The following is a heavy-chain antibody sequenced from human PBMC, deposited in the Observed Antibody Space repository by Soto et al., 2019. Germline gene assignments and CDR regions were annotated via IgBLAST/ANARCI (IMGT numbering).Heavy chain of an antibody. CDR1: GFTFSSYG. CDR3: AIGEEGGMSSGYELIPDY. Sequence: QVQLVESGGGVVQPGRSLRLSCAASGFTFSSYGMHWVRQAPGKGLEWVAVIWYDGSNKYYADSVKGRFTISRDNSKNTLYLKMNSLRAEDTAVYYCAIGEEGGMSSGYELIPDYWGQGTLVTVSS. D-gene: IGHD5-12*01. J-gene: IGHJ4*02. CDR2: IWYDGSNK. V-gene: IGHV3-33*01.